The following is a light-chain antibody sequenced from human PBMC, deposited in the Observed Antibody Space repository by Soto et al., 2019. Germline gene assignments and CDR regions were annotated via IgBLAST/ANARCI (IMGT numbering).Light chain of an antibody. CDR2: GAS. CDR1: QSVSSSY. Sequence: ESVLTQSPGTLSLSPGEKATLSCRASQSVSSSYLAWYQQKPGQAPRLLIYGASSRATGIPDRFSGSESGTDLTLTDSRLGAEDFAVYYCQQFGSSSWTFGQGTKVEIK. J-gene: IGKJ1*01. V-gene: IGKV3-20*01. CDR3: QQFGSSSWT.